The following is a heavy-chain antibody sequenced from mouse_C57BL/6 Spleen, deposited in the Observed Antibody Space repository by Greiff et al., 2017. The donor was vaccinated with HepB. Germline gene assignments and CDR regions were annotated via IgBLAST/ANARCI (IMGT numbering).Heavy chain of an antibody. J-gene: IGHJ2*01. CDR1: GYTFTSYT. CDR2: INPSSGYT. Sequence: QVHVKQSGAELARPGASVKMSCKASGYTFTSYTMHWVKQRPGQGLEWIGYINPSSGYTKYNQKFKEKATLTADKSSSTAYMQLSSLTSEDSAVYYCARGETGTGGDYWGQGTTLTVSS. D-gene: IGHD4-1*01. CDR3: ARGETGTGGDY. V-gene: IGHV1-4*01.